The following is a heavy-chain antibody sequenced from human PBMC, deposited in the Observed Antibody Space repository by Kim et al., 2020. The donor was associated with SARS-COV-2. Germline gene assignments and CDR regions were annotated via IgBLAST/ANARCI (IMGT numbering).Heavy chain of an antibody. CDR1: GYTFTGYY. D-gene: IGHD4-17*01. J-gene: IGHJ5*02. V-gene: IGHV1-2*06. CDR3: ARGPVRETTVTRVNWNWFDP. CDR2: INPNSGGT. Sequence: ASVKVSCKASGYTFTGYYMHWVRQAPGQGLEWMGRINPNSGGTNYAQKFQGRVTMTRDTSISTAYMELSRLRSDDTAVYYCARGPVRETTVTRVNWNWFDPWGQGTLVTVSS.